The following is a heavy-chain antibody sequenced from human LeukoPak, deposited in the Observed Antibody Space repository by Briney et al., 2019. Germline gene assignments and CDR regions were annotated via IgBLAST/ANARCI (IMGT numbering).Heavy chain of an antibody. D-gene: IGHD5-24*01. V-gene: IGHV3-30*04. J-gene: IGHJ4*02. Sequence: GGSLRLSCSASGFTFSRYAMHWVRQAPGKGLEWVAVISYDGSNKYYADSVKGRLTISRDNSKNTLYLQMNSLRAEDTAVYYCAKDRDWYYFDYWGQGTLVTVSS. CDR3: AKDRDWYYFDY. CDR1: GFTFSRYA. CDR2: ISYDGSNK.